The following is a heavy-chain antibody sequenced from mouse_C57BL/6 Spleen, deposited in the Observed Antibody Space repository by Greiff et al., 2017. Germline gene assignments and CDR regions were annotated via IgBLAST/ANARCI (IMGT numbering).Heavy chain of an antibody. CDR3: ARPYYYGSSWYFDV. CDR2: IYPGDGDT. D-gene: IGHD1-1*01. Sequence: QVHVKQSGAELVKPGASVKISCKASGYAFSSYWMNWVKQRPGKGLEGIGQIYPGDGDTNYNGKFKGKATLTADKSSSTAYMQLSSLTSEDSAVYFCARPYYYGSSWYFDVWGTGTTVTVSS. CDR1: GYAFSSYW. V-gene: IGHV1-80*01. J-gene: IGHJ1*03.